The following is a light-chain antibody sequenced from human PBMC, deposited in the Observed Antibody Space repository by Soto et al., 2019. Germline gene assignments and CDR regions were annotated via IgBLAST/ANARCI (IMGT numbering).Light chain of an antibody. CDR3: QQYNNWPPVT. CDR1: QSVSTN. J-gene: IGKJ5*01. CDR2: GAS. Sequence: EIVMTQSPATLSVSPGQRATLSCTASQSVSTNLAWYHQKPGQPPRLLIYGASTRATGIPARFSGSGSGTEFTLTISSLQSEDFAVYYCQQYNNWPPVTFGQGTRLEIK. V-gene: IGKV3-15*01.